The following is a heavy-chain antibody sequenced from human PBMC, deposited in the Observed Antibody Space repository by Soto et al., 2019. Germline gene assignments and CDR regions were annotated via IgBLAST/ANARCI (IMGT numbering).Heavy chain of an antibody. V-gene: IGHV4-39*01. CDR2: IYYSGST. Sequence: PSETLSLTCTVSGGSISSSSYYWGWICQPPGKGLEWIGSIYYSGSTYYNPSLKGRVTISVDTSKNQFSLKLSSVTAADTAVYYCARLGYYYGSGSYYYWFDPWGQGTLVTVSS. CDR1: GGSISSSSYY. J-gene: IGHJ5*02. CDR3: ARLGYYYGSGSYYYWFDP. D-gene: IGHD3-10*01.